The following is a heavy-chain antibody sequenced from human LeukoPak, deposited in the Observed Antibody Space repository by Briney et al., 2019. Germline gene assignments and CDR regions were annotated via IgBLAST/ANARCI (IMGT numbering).Heavy chain of an antibody. V-gene: IGHV1-2*02. Sequence: GASVKVSFKASGYTFTGYYMHWVRQAPGQGLEWMGWINPNSGGTNYAQKFQGRVTMTRDTSISTAYMELSRLRSDDTAVYYCARDHSNDFWSGSGPLYYMDVWGKGTTVTVSS. CDR3: ARDHSNDFWSGSGPLYYMDV. CDR2: INPNSGGT. D-gene: IGHD3-3*01. J-gene: IGHJ6*03. CDR1: GYTFTGYY.